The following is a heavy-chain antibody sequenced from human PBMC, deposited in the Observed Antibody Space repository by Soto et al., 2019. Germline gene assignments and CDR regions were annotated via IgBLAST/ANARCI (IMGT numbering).Heavy chain of an antibody. CDR1: GGTFSSYA. V-gene: IGHV1-69*01. D-gene: IGHD2-15*01. CDR3: ASLSGYCSGGSCYGGTDAFDI. CDR2: IIPIFGTA. Sequence: QVQLVQSGAEVKKPGSSVKVSCKASGGTFSSYAISWVRQAPGQGLEWMGGIIPIFGTANYAQKFQGRVTITADESTSTAYMELSSLRSEDTAVYCCASLSGYCSGGSCYGGTDAFDIWGQGTMVTVSS. J-gene: IGHJ3*02.